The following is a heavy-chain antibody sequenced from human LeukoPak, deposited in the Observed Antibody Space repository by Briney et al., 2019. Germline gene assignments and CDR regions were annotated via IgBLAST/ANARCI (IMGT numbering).Heavy chain of an antibody. D-gene: IGHD3-3*01. J-gene: IGHJ4*02. CDR2: ISAYNGNT. Sequence: ASVTVSCKASGYTFSSYGISWVRQAPGQGLEWMGWISAYNGNTRCAQKLKGRVTMTTDTSKSQAYMELRSLRSDDTAVYYCARDLFFRDFWSGQTPWGQGTLVTVSS. CDR3: ARDLFFRDFWSGQTP. CDR1: GYTFSSYG. V-gene: IGHV1-18*01.